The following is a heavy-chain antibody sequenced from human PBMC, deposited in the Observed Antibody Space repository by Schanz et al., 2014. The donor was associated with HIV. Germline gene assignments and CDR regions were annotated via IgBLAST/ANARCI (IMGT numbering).Heavy chain of an antibody. CDR3: ARGRRDVSMIVLYWLDP. CDR1: GGTFNSHG. V-gene: IGHV1-8*01. J-gene: IGHJ5*02. CDR2: MNPNSGNT. Sequence: QVQLVQSGAALRKPGTSVKVSCMVPGGTFNSHGFGWVRQATGQGLEWMGWMNPNSGNTGYAQKFRGRVTMTRNTSTGTAYMELSSLRSDDTAVYYCARGRRDVSMIVLYWLDPWGQGTLVTVSS. D-gene: IGHD3-22*01.